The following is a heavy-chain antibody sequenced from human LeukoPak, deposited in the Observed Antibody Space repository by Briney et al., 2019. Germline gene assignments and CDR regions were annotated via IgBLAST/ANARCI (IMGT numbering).Heavy chain of an antibody. CDR2: INPNSGGT. CDR3: ARAPPLHDYGGNP. CDR1: GYTFTGYY. D-gene: IGHD4-23*01. J-gene: IGHJ5*02. V-gene: IGHV1-2*02. Sequence: ASVKVSCKASGYTFTGYYMHWVRQAPGQGLEWMGWINPNSGGTNYAQKFQGRVTITADESTSTAYMELSSLRSEDTAVYYCARAPPLHDYGGNPWGQGTLVTVSS.